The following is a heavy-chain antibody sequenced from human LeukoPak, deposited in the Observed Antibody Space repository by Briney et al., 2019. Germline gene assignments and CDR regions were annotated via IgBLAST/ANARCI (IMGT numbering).Heavy chain of an antibody. V-gene: IGHV1-69*04. CDR2: IIPILDIT. Sequence: ASVKVSCKASGGTFTNYAISWVRQAPGQGLEWMGRIIPILDITNYAQKFQGRVAITADKSTTTAYMELSSLRSEDTAVYYCTAQTNGLSYYYYYMDVWGKGTTVTVSS. CDR1: GGTFTNYA. CDR3: TAQTNGLSYYYYYMDV. D-gene: IGHD2-8*01. J-gene: IGHJ6*03.